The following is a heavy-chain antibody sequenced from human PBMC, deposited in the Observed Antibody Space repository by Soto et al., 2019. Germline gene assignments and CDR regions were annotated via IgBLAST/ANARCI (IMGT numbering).Heavy chain of an antibody. D-gene: IGHD3-22*01. V-gene: IGHV2-5*02. CDR2: IYWDDDK. Sequence: GSGPTLVNPTQTLTLTCTFSGFSLSTGGVGVGWIRQPPGKALEWLALIYWDDDKRYSPSLKSRLTISKDTSKNQVVLRMTNMDPVDTATYYCARTYYYDSRGYYLGYFDYWGQGTLVTVSS. CDR3: ARTYYYDSRGYYLGYFDY. J-gene: IGHJ4*02. CDR1: GFSLSTGGVG.